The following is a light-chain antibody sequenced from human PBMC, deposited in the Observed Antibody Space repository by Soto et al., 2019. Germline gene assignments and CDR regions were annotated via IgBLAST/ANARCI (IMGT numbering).Light chain of an antibody. J-gene: IGLJ2*01. CDR3: SSPRSDITVV. CDR1: SSDVGGYDY. V-gene: IGLV2-14*01. Sequence: QSALTQPASVSGSPGQSITISGTGTSSDVGGYDYVSWYQHHPGKAPKLLSFEVSNRPSGVSNRFSGSKSGNTASLTISGLQAEDEADYYCSSPRSDITVVFGGGTKLTVL. CDR2: EVS.